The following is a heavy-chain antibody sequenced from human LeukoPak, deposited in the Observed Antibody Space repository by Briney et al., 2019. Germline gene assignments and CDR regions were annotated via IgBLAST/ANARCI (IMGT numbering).Heavy chain of an antibody. V-gene: IGHV3-7*01. CDR3: AKYPGAGAAGPYSYCDS. CDR2: IQQDGSAK. J-gene: IGHJ4*02. CDR1: GFTFSSYW. D-gene: IGHD6-13*01. Sequence: GGSLRLSCAASGFTFSSYWMSWVRQAPGKGLEWVANIQQDGSAKNYVDFVKGRFTISRDNAKNSLYLQMNSLRVEDTAVYYCAKYPGAGAAGPYSYCDSWGQGTLVTIST.